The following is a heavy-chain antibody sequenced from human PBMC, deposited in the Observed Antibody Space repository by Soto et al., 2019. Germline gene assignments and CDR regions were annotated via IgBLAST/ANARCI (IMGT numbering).Heavy chain of an antibody. CDR1: SGSISTYY. V-gene: IGHV4-59*01. Sequence: QVQLQESGPGLVKPSETLSLTCTVSSGSISTYYWSWIRQPPGKGLEWIGYVYYSGYTNYNPSLKSRVTISVDTSKNQFSLKLTSVTAADTAVYYCASGLYGDYSWEASDIWGQGTMVTVSS. J-gene: IGHJ3*02. D-gene: IGHD4-17*01. CDR3: ASGLYGDYSWEASDI. CDR2: VYYSGYT.